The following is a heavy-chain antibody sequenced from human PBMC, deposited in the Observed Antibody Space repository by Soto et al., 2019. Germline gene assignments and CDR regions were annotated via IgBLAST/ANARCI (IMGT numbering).Heavy chain of an antibody. CDR2: MNPNSGNT. CDR3: ARGGVFFFAAPTNPFDY. V-gene: IGHV1-8*01. CDR1: GYTFTSYD. Sequence: ASVKVSCKASGYTFTSYDINWVRQATGQGLEWMGWMNPNSGNTGYAQKFQGRVTMARNTSISTAYMELSSLRSEDTAVYYCARGGVFFFAAPTNPFDYWGQGTLVTVSS. J-gene: IGHJ4*02. D-gene: IGHD3-10*01.